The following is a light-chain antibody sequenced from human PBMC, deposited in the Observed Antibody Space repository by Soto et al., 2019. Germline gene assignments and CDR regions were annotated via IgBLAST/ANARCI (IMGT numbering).Light chain of an antibody. J-gene: IGKJ1*01. CDR1: QSLLFRSKNKDY. V-gene: IGKV4-1*01. CDR3: QQYFNTPWT. Sequence: DSIMTQSPESLAVSLGERATINCKSSQSLLFRSKNKDYLSWYQQKPGQPPRLLIYWASTRESGVSDRFSGSGSGTDFTLTVATMQAEDVAVYYCQQYFNTPWTFGQGTKVELK. CDR2: WAS.